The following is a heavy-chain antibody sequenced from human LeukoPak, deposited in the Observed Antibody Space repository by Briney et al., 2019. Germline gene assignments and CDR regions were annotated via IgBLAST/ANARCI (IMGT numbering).Heavy chain of an antibody. CDR3: ARLSGIYCDRGSCFNCFDS. D-gene: IGHD2-15*01. CDR1: GYSISSGYY. CDR2: IEHGGKT. J-gene: IGHJ5*01. V-gene: IGHV4-38-2*01. Sequence: PSQTLSLTCAVSGYSISSGYYWGWSRQPPGQGLEWIGNIEHGGKTYYNPSLKSRVTLSVDTSKNQFSLRLTSVTAADTAVYYCARLSGIYCDRGSCFNCFDSWGQGTLVTVSS.